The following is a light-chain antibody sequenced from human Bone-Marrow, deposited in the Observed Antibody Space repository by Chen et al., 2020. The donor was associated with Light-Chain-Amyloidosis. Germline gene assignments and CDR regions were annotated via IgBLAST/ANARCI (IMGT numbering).Light chain of an antibody. V-gene: IGKV3-15*01. CDR1: QSVSNN. Sequence: EILMTQSPATLSVSPGESATLSCRASQSVSNNLAWYQQKPGQAPRLLISLASARVTGIPARFTGSGSGTEFSLTISSLQSEDFAVYYCQQYNTWPRTFGRGTRVEFK. CDR2: LAS. CDR3: QQYNTWPRT. J-gene: IGKJ1*01.